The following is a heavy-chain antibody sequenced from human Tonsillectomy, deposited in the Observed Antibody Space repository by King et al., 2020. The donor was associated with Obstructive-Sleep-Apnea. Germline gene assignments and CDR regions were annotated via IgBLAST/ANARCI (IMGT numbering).Heavy chain of an antibody. V-gene: IGHV3-74*01. CDR1: GFTFSTYW. Sequence: VQLVESGGGLVQPGGSLRLSCAASGFTFSTYWMHWVRQAPGKGLVWVSRISNDGSSTAYADSVKGRFTISRDNTKNTLYLQMNSPRAEAMAMYYCSSRTTVTQDGCDSWGQGTMVTVSS. CDR3: SSRTTVTQDGCDS. CDR2: ISNDGSST. D-gene: IGHD4-17*01. J-gene: IGHJ3*02.